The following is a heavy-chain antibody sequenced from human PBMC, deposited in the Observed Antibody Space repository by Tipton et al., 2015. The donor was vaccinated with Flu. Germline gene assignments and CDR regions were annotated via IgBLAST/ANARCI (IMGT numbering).Heavy chain of an antibody. Sequence: TLSLTCTVFGGSIGSSTYYWGWIRQPPGKGLEWIGSLYDSGITYYNPSLKSRVTISADTSNNHFSLTLKSVTAADTAVYYCARLSLSFNAFDIWGQGTTVIVSS. V-gene: IGHV4-39*07. CDR1: GGSIGSSTYY. CDR2: LYDSGIT. D-gene: IGHD2/OR15-2a*01. J-gene: IGHJ3*02. CDR3: ARLSLSFNAFDI.